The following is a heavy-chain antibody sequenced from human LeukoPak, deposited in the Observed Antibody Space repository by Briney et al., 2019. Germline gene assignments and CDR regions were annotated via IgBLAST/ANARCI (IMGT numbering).Heavy chain of an antibody. V-gene: IGHV3-48*03. Sequence: GGSLRLSCAASGFTFSSYEMNWVRQAPGKGREWVSYISSSGSTIYYADSVKGQFTISRDNAKNSLYLQMNSLRAEDTAVYYCAELGITMIGGVWGKGTTVTISS. D-gene: IGHD3-10*02. CDR2: ISSSGSTI. CDR3: AELGITMIGGV. CDR1: GFTFSSYE. J-gene: IGHJ6*04.